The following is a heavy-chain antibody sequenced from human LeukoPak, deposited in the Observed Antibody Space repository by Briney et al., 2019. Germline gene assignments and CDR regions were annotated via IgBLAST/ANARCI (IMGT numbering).Heavy chain of an antibody. D-gene: IGHD2-2*01. CDR1: GYTFTGYY. CDR2: INPNSGGT. J-gene: IGHJ4*02. CDR3: VRASSRSTSCHDY. V-gene: IGHV1-2*02. Sequence: ASVKVSCKASGYTFTGYYMHWVRQAPGQGLEWMGWINPNSGGTNYAQKFQGRVTMTRDTSISTAYMELSRLRSDDTAVYYCVRASSRSTSCHDYWGQGTLVTVSS.